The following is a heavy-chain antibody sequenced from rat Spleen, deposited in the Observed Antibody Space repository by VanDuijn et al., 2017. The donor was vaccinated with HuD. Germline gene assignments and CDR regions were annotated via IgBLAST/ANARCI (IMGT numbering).Heavy chain of an antibody. J-gene: IGHJ3*01. V-gene: IGHV4-2*01. Sequence: EVKLVESGGGLVQPGRSLKLSCAASGFNFNDYWMGRVRQAPGKGLEWIGEINKDSRTIKYSPSLRDKFTISRDNAQNTLYLQMTKLGSEDTATYYCARHEYYDGYSDYWGQGTLVTVSS. CDR3: ARHEYYDGYSDY. CDR2: INKDSRTI. D-gene: IGHD1-12*03. CDR1: GFNFNDYW.